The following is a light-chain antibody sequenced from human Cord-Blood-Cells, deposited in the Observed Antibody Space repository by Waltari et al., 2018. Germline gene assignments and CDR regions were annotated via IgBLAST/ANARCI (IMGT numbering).Light chain of an antibody. Sequence: QSALTQPASVSGSPGQSITLSCTGTSSDVGGYNYVWYQQHPGKAPKLMIYEVSNRPSGVSNRFSGSKSGNTASLTISGLQAEDEADYYCSSYTSSSTVFGTGTKVTVL. CDR3: SSYTSSSTV. CDR1: SSDVGGYNY. CDR2: EVS. J-gene: IGLJ1*01. V-gene: IGLV2-14*01.